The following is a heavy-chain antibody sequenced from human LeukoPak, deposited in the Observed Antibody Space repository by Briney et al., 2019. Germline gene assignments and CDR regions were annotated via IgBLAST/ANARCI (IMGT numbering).Heavy chain of an antibody. CDR3: AKDQGYSYYYLDY. CDR2: INGNGAST. CDR1: GFTFNTHA. Sequence: PGGSLRLSCAASGFTFNTHAMSWVRQAPGKGLEWVSGINGNGASTYYSDSVKGRFTISRDNSKNTLYLQMGGLRAEDTAVYYCAKDQGYSYYYLDYWGQGTLVTVSS. V-gene: IGHV3-23*01. D-gene: IGHD5-18*01. J-gene: IGHJ4*02.